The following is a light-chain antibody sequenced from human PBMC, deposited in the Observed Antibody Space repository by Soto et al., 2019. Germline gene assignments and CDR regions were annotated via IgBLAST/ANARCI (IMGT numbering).Light chain of an antibody. V-gene: IGKV3-20*01. J-gene: IGKJ1*01. CDR1: QSVSYY. CDR2: DAS. CDR3: QQYDVSPIT. Sequence: EIVLTQSPGTLSLSPGERATLSCRASQSVSYYLAWYQQKPGQAPRLLIYDASSRATCVPDRFSGSGSGTDFTLTITRLEPEDFAVYFCQQYDVSPITFGLGTKVDIK.